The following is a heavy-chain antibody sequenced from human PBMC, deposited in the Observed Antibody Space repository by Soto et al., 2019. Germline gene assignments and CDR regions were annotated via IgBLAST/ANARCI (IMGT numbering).Heavy chain of an antibody. CDR2: IIPIFGTA. CDR3: AIQVGDQRDCGGDCYPAFDY. CDR1: GGTFSSYA. Sequence: QVQLVQSGAEVKKPGSSVKVSCKASGGTFSSYAISWVRQAPGQGLEWMGGIIPIFGTANYAQKFQGRVTITADESXXTXYXXLGSLRSEDTAVSYCAIQVGDQRDCGGDCYPAFDYWGQGPLVTVSS. V-gene: IGHV1-69*12. J-gene: IGHJ4*02. D-gene: IGHD2-21*02.